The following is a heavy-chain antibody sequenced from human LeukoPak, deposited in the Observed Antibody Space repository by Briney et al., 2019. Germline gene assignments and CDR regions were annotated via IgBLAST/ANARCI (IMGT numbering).Heavy chain of an antibody. Sequence: GASVKVSCKASGYTFTSYAINWVRQATGQGLEWMGWMNPNSGNTGYAQKFQGRVTMTRNTSISTAYMELSSLRSEDTAVYYCARGQLTTVTGLAAFDIWGQGTMVTVSS. CDR1: GYTFTSYA. D-gene: IGHD4-17*01. J-gene: IGHJ3*02. CDR2: MNPNSGNT. CDR3: ARGQLTTVTGLAAFDI. V-gene: IGHV1-8*01.